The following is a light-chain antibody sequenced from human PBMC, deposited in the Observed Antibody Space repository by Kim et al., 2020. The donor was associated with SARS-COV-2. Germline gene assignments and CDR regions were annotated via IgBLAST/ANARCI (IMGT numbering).Light chain of an antibody. J-gene: IGKJ4*01. V-gene: IGKV1-27*01. CDR1: QGISNY. CDR3: HKYNSAPLT. Sequence: ASFGDRVTITCRASQGISNYLAWYQQKPGKVPKLLIYGASTLQSGVPSRFSGSGSGTDFTLSISSLQPEDVATYYCHKYNSAPLTFGGGTKVDIK. CDR2: GAS.